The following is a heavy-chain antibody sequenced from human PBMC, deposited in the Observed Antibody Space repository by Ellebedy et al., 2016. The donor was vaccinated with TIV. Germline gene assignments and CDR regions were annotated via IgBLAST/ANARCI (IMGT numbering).Heavy chain of an antibody. D-gene: IGHD4-17*01. CDR2: ISHDGTNK. Sequence: GESLKISCAASGFTFNSYGMHWVRQVPGKGLEWVAVISHDGTNKYYADSVKGRFTISRDNSKNTLYLQMNSLRDEDTAVYYCATDGSNGDYRFPAHAFTMWGQGTMVTVSS. CDR1: GFTFNSYG. CDR3: ATDGSNGDYRFPAHAFTM. J-gene: IGHJ3*02. V-gene: IGHV3-30*03.